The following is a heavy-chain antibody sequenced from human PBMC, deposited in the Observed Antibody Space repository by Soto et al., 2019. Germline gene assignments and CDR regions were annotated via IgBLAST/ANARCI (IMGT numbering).Heavy chain of an antibody. CDR1: GDSISTYY. CDR3: ARDARDYTPTYYFDY. J-gene: IGHJ4*02. D-gene: IGHD4-4*01. V-gene: IGHV4-59*12. CDR2: IYSCGST. Sequence: SETLSLTCTLSGDSISTYYWSWLRQPPGKGLEWIGYIYSCGSTNYNPSLKSRVTISVDTSKNQFSLKLSSVTAADTAVYYCARDARDYTPTYYFDYWGQGTLVTVSS.